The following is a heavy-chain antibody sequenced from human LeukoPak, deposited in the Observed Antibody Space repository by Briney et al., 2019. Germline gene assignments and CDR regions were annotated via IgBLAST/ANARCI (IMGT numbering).Heavy chain of an antibody. Sequence: GGSLRLSCAASGFTFGSYAMSWVRQAPGKGLEWVSAISGSGGSTYYADSVKGRFTISRDNSKNTLYLQMNSLRAEDTAVYYCAKTRAMIVVVTRYFQHWGQGTLVTVSS. CDR1: GFTFGSYA. CDR3: AKTRAMIVVVTRYFQH. V-gene: IGHV3-23*01. CDR2: ISGSGGST. J-gene: IGHJ1*01. D-gene: IGHD3-22*01.